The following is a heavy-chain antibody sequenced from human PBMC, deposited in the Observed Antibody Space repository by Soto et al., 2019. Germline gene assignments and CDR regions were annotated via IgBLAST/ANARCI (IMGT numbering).Heavy chain of an antibody. J-gene: IGHJ4*02. CDR2: IDNSGGIT. V-gene: IGHV3-23*05. CDR1: GFTFSTYA. CDR3: AKGGYNYGFLFDC. D-gene: IGHD5-18*01. Sequence: PGGSLRLSCAASGFTFSTYAMSWVRQAPGKGLEWVSTIDNSGGITYYAGSVKGWFTISRDNSKNTLYLQMNSLRAEDTAVYYCAKGGYNYGFLFDCWGQGT.